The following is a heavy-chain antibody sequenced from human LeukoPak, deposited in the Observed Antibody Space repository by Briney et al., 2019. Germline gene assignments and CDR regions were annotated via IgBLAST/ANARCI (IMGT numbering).Heavy chain of an antibody. CDR1: GYTLTELS. CDR3: ATRQGAYYYYGMDV. Sequence: ASVKVSCKVSGYTLTELSIHWVRQAPGKGLEWMGGFDPEDGETIYAQKFQGRVTMTEDTSTDTAYMELSSLRSEDTAVYYCATRQGAYYYYGMDVWGQGTTVTVSS. J-gene: IGHJ6*02. CDR2: FDPEDGET. D-gene: IGHD3-16*01. V-gene: IGHV1-24*01.